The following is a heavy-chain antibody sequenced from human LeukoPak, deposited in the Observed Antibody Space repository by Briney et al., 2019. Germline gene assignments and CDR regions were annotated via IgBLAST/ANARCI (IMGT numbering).Heavy chain of an antibody. J-gene: IGHJ4*02. V-gene: IGHV5-51*01. CDR1: GYSFTSYW. CDR2: IYPGDSDT. CDR3: ARDLLLWFGERY. D-gene: IGHD3-10*01. Sequence: GESLKISCKGSGYSFTSYWIGWVRQMPGKGLEWMGIIYPGDSDTRYSPSFQGQVTISADKSISTAYLQWNSLRAEDTAVYYCARDLLLWFGERYWGQGTLVTVSS.